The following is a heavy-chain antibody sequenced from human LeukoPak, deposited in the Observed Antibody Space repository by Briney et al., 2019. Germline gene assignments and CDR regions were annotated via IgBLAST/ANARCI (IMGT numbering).Heavy chain of an antibody. D-gene: IGHD3-9*01. CDR3: ARGSRPVYNLLTGKRYFDY. Sequence: GASVKVSCKASGYTFTTYYVHWVRQAPGQGLEWMGIINPSSGSTTYAQKFRGRLTMTRDMSTSTVYMELSSLRSEDTAVYYCARGSRPVYNLLTGKRYFDYWGQGTLLTVSS. CDR1: GYTFTTYY. J-gene: IGHJ4*02. V-gene: IGHV1-46*01. CDR2: INPSSGST.